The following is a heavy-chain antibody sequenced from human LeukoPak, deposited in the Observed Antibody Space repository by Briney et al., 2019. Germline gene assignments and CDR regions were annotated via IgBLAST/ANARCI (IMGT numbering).Heavy chain of an antibody. D-gene: IGHD2-15*01. CDR1: GGSFSGYY. J-gene: IGHJ4*02. Sequence: SETLSLTCAVYGGSFSGYYWSWIRQPPGKGLEWIGEINHSGSTNYNPSLKSRVTISVDTSKNQFSLKLSSVTAADTAVYYCARGAPHGYCSGGSCYLDYWGQGTLVTVSS. CDR2: INHSGST. CDR3: ARGAPHGYCSGGSCYLDY. V-gene: IGHV4-34*01.